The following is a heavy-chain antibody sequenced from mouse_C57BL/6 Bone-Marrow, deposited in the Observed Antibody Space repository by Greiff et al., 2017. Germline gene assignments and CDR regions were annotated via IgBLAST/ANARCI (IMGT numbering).Heavy chain of an antibody. Sequence: VQLQQSGAELVKPGASVKLSCKASGYTFTSYWMHWVKQRPGQGLEWIGMIHPNSGSTNYNEKFKSKATLTVDKSSSTAYMQLSSLTSEDSAVYYCATRYYGSSGYFDVWGTGTTVTVSS. CDR1: GYTFTSYW. CDR3: ATRYYGSSGYFDV. CDR2: IHPNSGST. V-gene: IGHV1-64*01. D-gene: IGHD1-1*01. J-gene: IGHJ1*03.